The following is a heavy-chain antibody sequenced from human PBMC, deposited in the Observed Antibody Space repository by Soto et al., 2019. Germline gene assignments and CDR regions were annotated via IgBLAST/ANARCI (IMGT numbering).Heavy chain of an antibody. J-gene: IGHJ4*02. V-gene: IGHV3-33*01. CDR3: AREAGDYDILTGHNYFDY. CDR2: IWYDGSNK. Sequence: GGSLRLSCAASGFTFSSYGMHWVCQAPGKGLEWVAVIWYDGSNKYYADSVKGRFTISRDNSKNTLYLQMNSLRAEDTAVYYCAREAGDYDILTGHNYFDYWGQGTLVTVSS. CDR1: GFTFSSYG. D-gene: IGHD3-9*01.